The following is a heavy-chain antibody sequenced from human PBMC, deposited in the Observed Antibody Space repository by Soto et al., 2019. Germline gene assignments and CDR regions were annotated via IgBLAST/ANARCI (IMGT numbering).Heavy chain of an antibody. D-gene: IGHD2-2*01. Sequence: GGSLRLSCAASGFTFSNAWMSWVRQAPGKGLEWVGRIKSKTDGGTTDYAAPVKGRFTISRDDSKNTLYLQMNSLKTEDTAVYYCTTPPTNQLLETYYYYYYMDVWGKGTTVTVSS. CDR3: TTPPTNQLLETYYYYYYMDV. CDR2: IKSKTDGGTT. V-gene: IGHV3-15*01. CDR1: GFTFSNAW. J-gene: IGHJ6*03.